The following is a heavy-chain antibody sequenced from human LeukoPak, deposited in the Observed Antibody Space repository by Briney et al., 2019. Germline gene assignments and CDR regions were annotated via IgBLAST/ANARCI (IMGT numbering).Heavy chain of an antibody. D-gene: IGHD6-19*01. CDR2: IYYSGST. CDR3: AREAGGEAVAGTDY. J-gene: IGHJ4*02. V-gene: IGHV4-61*01. CDR1: GGSVSSGSYY. Sequence: PSETLSLTCTVSGGSVSSGSYYWSWIRQPPGKGLEWIGYIYYSGSTNYNPSLKSRVTISVDTSKNQFSLKLSSVTAVDTAVYYCAREAGGEAVAGTDYWGQGTLVTVSS.